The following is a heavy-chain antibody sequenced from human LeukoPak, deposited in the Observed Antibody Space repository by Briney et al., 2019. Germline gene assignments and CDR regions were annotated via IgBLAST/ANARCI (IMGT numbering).Heavy chain of an antibody. Sequence: GESLQISCKGSGYSFTSYWISRVRQMPGKGLEWMGRIDPSDSYTNYSPSFQGHVTISADKSISTAYLQWSSLKASDTAMYYCARSTLGYCSSTSCGEGYYYYGMDVWGQGTTATVSS. CDR2: IDPSDSYT. J-gene: IGHJ6*02. CDR3: ARSTLGYCSSTSCGEGYYYYGMDV. V-gene: IGHV5-10-1*01. CDR1: GYSFTSYW. D-gene: IGHD2-2*01.